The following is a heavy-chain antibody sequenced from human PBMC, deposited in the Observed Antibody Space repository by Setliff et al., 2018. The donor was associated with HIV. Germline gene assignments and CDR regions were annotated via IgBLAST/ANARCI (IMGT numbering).Heavy chain of an antibody. CDR2: IHYTGSN. Sequence: SETLSLTCTVSGGSVTSGGHYWSWIRQQPGKAPEWIGYIHYTGSNFYNPSLTNRLTISVDTSKNQFSLKLSYVTAADTAVYYCARGGNSRAAWFDSWGQGTLVTVSS. J-gene: IGHJ5*01. V-gene: IGHV4-31*02. CDR3: ARGGNSRAAWFDS. CDR1: GGSVTSGGHY. D-gene: IGHD5-12*01.